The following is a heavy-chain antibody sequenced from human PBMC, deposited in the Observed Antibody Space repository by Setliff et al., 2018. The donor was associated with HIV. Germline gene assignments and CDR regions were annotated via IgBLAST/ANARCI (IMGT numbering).Heavy chain of an antibody. CDR2: ILHSGGT. CDR3: VKRGIEVAGRWVPRNNWFDP. Sequence: ASETLSLTCAVHGGSLTGYYWSWIRQPPGKGLEWIGEILHSGGTNYNPSLKSRVTISVDTSKNQFSLKVNSVTAADTAVYYCVKRGIEVAGRWVPRNNWFDPWGQGTLVTVSS. J-gene: IGHJ5*02. CDR1: GGSLTGYY. V-gene: IGHV4-34*12. D-gene: IGHD6-19*01.